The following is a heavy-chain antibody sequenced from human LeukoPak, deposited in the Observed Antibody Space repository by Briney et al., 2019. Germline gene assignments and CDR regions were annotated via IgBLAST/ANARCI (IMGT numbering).Heavy chain of an antibody. CDR2: VYNSGNT. Sequence: SETLSLTCTVSGGSISIYYWSWVRQPPGKGLEWMGYVYNSGNTDYNPSLKSRVTISADTSKNQFSLKLTSVTAADTAVYYCASSEATTTPPPYGMDVWGQGTTVTVSS. J-gene: IGHJ6*02. D-gene: IGHD5-12*01. V-gene: IGHV4-59*12. CDR3: ASSEATTTPPPYGMDV. CDR1: GGSISIYY.